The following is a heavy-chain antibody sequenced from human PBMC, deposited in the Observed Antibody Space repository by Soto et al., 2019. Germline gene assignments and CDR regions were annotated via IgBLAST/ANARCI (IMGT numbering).Heavy chain of an antibody. V-gene: IGHV2-70*01. J-gene: IGHJ6*02. CDR3: ARAIVVVPAVGLSDYGMDV. CDR2: IDWDDDK. Sequence: ASGPTLVNPTQTLTLTCTFSGFSLSTSGMCVSWIRQPPGKALEWLALIDWDDDKYYSTSLKTRLTISKDTSKNQVVLTMTNMDPVDTATYYCARAIVVVPAVGLSDYGMDVWGQGTTVTVSS. D-gene: IGHD2-2*01. CDR1: GFSLSTSGMC.